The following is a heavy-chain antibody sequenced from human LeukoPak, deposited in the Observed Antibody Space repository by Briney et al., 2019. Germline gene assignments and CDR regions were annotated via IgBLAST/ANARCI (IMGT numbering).Heavy chain of an antibody. CDR1: GFTVSTNY. D-gene: IGHD2-15*01. J-gene: IGHJ6*02. Sequence: PGGSLRLSCGASGFTVSTNYMSWVRQAPGRGLEWVSIIYSGGSTYYADSVKGRFTISRDNSKNTLYLQMSSLRAEDTAVYFCVRGYSFGPYGMDVWGQGTTVTVSS. V-gene: IGHV3-53*05. CDR2: IYSGGST. CDR3: VRGYSFGPYGMDV.